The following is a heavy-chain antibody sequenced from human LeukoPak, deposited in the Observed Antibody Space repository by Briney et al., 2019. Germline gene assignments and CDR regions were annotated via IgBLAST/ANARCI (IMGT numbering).Heavy chain of an antibody. J-gene: IGHJ4*02. V-gene: IGHV1-24*01. Sequence: ASVKVSCNASRGTFSSYAISWVRQAPGKGLEWMGGFDPVDGETIYAQKFQGRVTMTEDTSTDQAYMELSSLRSEDTAVYYCATNRPGFSDSSGRGPPYNWGQGTLVTVSS. CDR1: RGTFSSYA. CDR3: ATNRPGFSDSSGRGPPYN. D-gene: IGHD3-22*01. CDR2: FDPVDGET.